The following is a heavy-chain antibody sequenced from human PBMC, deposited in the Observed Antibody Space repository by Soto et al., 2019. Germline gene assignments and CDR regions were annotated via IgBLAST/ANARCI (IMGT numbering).Heavy chain of an antibody. CDR1: GGSMSRHF. CDR2: IFHSGSP. D-gene: IGHD3-22*01. CDR3: ARYSSDGCHPAYCFDY. Sequence: PSETLSLTCTVSGGSMSRHFWSWIRQPPGKRLEWVGFIFHSGSPSYNPSLKSRVTISVDTSKNQFSLRLTSVTAADTAVYYCARYSSDGCHPAYCFDYWGQGALVTVSS. J-gene: IGHJ4*02. V-gene: IGHV4-59*11.